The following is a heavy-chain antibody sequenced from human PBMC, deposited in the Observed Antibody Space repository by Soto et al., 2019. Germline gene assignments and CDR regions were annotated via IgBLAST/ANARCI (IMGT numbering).Heavy chain of an antibody. D-gene: IGHD6-13*01. Sequence: QVQLVESGRGVVQPGRSLRLSCAASGFTFSSYDMHWVRQAPGKGLEWVAVISYDGSNKYYADSVRGRFTISRDNSKSTLYLQMNSLRAEDTAVYYCANDLVSSSSHYGMDVWGQGTTVTVSS. V-gene: IGHV3-30*18. J-gene: IGHJ6*02. CDR2: ISYDGSNK. CDR1: GFTFSSYD. CDR3: ANDLVSSSSHYGMDV.